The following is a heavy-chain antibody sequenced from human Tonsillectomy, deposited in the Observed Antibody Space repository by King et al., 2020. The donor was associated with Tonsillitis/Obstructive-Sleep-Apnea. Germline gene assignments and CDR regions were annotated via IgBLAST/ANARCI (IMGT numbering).Heavy chain of an antibody. CDR2: ISWSSGSI. J-gene: IGHJ6*03. V-gene: IGHV3-9*01. CDR3: AKDKNWGDYYYYYMDV. D-gene: IGHD7-27*01. Sequence: VQLVQSGGGLVQPGRSLRLSCAASGFTLDDYAMHWVRQTPGKGLEWVSGISWSSGSIGYADSVKGRFTISRDNAKNSLYLQMNSLRVEDTALYYCAKDKNWGDYYYYYMDVWGKGTTVTVSS. CDR1: GFTLDDYA.